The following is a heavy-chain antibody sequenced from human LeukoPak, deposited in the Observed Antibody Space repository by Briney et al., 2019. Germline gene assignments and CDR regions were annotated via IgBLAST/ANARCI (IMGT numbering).Heavy chain of an antibody. CDR2: ISSSSSYI. D-gene: IGHD3-9*01. CDR3: AREFDYPFDY. V-gene: IGHV3-21*01. CDR1: RFTFSSYS. Sequence: GGSLRLACAASRFTFSSYSMNWVRQAPGRGLEWVSSISSSSSYIYYADSVKGRFTISRDNAKNSLYLQMNSLRAEDTAVYYCAREFDYPFDYWGQGTLVTVSS. J-gene: IGHJ4*02.